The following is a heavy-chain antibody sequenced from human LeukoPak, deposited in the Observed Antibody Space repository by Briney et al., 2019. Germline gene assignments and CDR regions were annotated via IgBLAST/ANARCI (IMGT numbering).Heavy chain of an antibody. CDR2: ISWNSASV. CDR3: AKDYGYSSSWYDY. CDR1: GFTFDDHG. Sequence: GRSLRLSCEASGFTFDDHGMHWVRQAPGKGLEWVSTISWNSASVGYVDSVKGRFTISRDNAKKTLYLQMNSLRPEDTALYYCAKDYGYSSSWYDYWGQGTLVTVSS. V-gene: IGHV3-9*01. D-gene: IGHD6-13*01. J-gene: IGHJ4*02.